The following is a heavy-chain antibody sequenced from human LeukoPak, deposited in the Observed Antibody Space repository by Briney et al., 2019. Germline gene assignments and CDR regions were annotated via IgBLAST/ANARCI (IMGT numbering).Heavy chain of an antibody. D-gene: IGHD4-11*01. Sequence: GGSLRLSRAASGFTLSSYWMHWVREVPGKGLVGISSINSHSNSTISADSVKGRFTISRENAKNTLFLQMNSLSVDDTAVYFWLRGREYISNYGPFDYWGQGSLVTVSS. CDR1: GFTLSSYW. CDR2: INSHSNST. CDR3: LRGREYISNYGPFDY. V-gene: IGHV3-74*01. J-gene: IGHJ4*02.